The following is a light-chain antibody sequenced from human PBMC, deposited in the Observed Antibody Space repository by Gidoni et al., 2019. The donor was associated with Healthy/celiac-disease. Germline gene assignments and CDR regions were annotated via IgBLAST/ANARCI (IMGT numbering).Light chain of an antibody. CDR2: GAS. J-gene: IGKJ4*01. Sequence: EIVMTQSPATLSVSPGERATLSCRASQSVSSNLAWYQQKPGQAPRLLIYGASIRATGIPARFSGSASGTEFTLTISILQSEDFAVYYCQQYNNWPPLTSGGGTKVEIK. CDR1: QSVSSN. V-gene: IGKV3D-15*03. CDR3: QQYNNWPPLT.